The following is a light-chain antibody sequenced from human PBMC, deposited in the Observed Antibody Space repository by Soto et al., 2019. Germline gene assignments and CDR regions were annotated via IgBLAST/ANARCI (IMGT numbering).Light chain of an antibody. J-gene: IGKJ3*01. CDR3: QQYGDSPLT. CDR2: GTS. CDR1: QNLSRYF. V-gene: IGKV3-20*01. Sequence: EVVLTQSPGTLSLSPGDRASLSCRASQNLSRYFLAWYQHKPGQAPRLLIYGTSSRATGIPDRFSGSGSGTDFTLTISRLEPEDFGVYYCQQYGDSPLTSGPGTKVDIK.